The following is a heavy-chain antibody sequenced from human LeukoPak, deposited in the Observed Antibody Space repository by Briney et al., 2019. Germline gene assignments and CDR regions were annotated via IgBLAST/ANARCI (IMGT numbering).Heavy chain of an antibody. CDR1: GFSFSSFV. D-gene: IGHD2-15*01. J-gene: IGHJ4*02. CDR2: IYGDGST. V-gene: IGHV3-53*01. CDR3: AIGSYCSGGSCYPLFDY. Sequence: GGSLRLSCSASGFSFSSFVMHWVRQAPGKGLEWVSGIYGDGSTYYADSVKGRFTISRDSSKNTLFLQMNSLRAEDTAVYYCAIGSYCSGGSCYPLFDYWGRGTLVTVSS.